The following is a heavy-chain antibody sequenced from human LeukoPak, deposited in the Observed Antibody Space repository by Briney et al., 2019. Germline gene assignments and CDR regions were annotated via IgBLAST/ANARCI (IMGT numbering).Heavy chain of an antibody. CDR1: GGSISSGDYS. V-gene: IGHV4-30-2*01. CDR3: ARARESMATAGRYFDY. Sequence: SETLSLTCAVSGGSISSGDYSWSWIRQPPGSGLEWIGYIWHSGHTNYNPSLRSRVTISLARSNSQFSLRLSSVTAADTAVYYTARARESMATAGRYFDYWGQGTLVNVSS. J-gene: IGHJ4*02. CDR2: IWHSGHT. D-gene: IGHD6-13*01.